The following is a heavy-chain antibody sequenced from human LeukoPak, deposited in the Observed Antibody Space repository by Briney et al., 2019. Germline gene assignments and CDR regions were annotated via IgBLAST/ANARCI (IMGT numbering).Heavy chain of an antibody. CDR2: IYSGGST. Sequence: GGSLRLSCAASGFTVSSNYWSWVRKAPGKGLEWVSVIYSGGSTYYADSVKGRFTISRDNAKNSLYLQMSNLRAEDTAVYFCARGGGLDVWGQGATVTVSS. V-gene: IGHV3-53*01. J-gene: IGHJ6*02. CDR1: GFTVSSNY. D-gene: IGHD3-16*01. CDR3: ARGGGLDV.